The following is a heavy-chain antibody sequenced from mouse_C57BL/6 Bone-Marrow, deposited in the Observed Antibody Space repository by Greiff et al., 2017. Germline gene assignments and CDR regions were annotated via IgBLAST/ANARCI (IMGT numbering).Heavy chain of an antibody. CDR1: GYTFTDYY. CDR3: ARPGIITTVVAPFDY. V-gene: IGHV1-26*01. CDR2: INPNNGGT. Sequence: VQLQQSGPELVKPGASVKISCKASGYTFTDYYMNWVKQSHGKSLEWIGDINPNNGGTSYNQKFKGKDTLTVDKSSSTAYMELRSLTSEDSAVYYCARPGIITTVVAPFDYWGQGTTLTVSS. D-gene: IGHD1-1*01. J-gene: IGHJ2*01.